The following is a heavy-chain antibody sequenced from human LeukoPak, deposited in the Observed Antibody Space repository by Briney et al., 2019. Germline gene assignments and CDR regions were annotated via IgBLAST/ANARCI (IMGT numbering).Heavy chain of an antibody. Sequence: SETLSLTCAVYGGSFSGYYWSWIRQPPGKGLEWIGEINHSGSTNYNPSLKSRVTISVDTSKNQFSLKLSSVTAADTAVYYCATRRYGGKVYFDYWGQGTLVTVSS. CDR2: INHSGST. V-gene: IGHV4-34*01. CDR1: GGSFSGYY. J-gene: IGHJ4*02. D-gene: IGHD4-23*01. CDR3: ATRRYGGKVYFDY.